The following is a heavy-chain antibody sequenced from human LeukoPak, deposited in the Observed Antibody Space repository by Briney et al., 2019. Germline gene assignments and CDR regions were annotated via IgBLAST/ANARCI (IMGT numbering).Heavy chain of an antibody. Sequence: PGGSLRLSCAASGFTFSSYSMNWVRQAPGKGLEWVSSISSSSSYIYYADSVKGRFTISRDNAKNTVSLQMNSLRVEDTAVYYCTRDQIARWEIDFWGQGTMVTVSS. CDR1: GFTFSSYS. J-gene: IGHJ4*02. CDR3: TRDQIARWEIDF. D-gene: IGHD5-24*01. CDR2: ISSSSSYI. V-gene: IGHV3-21*04.